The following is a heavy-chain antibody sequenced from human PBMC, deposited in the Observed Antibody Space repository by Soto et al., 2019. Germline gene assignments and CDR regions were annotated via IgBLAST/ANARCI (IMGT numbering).Heavy chain of an antibody. D-gene: IGHD6-13*01. J-gene: IGHJ4*02. Sequence: GESLRLSCAAAGFTFSSYGMRWVRQAPGRGLEWEAVIWYDGSNKYYAGSVKGRFTISRDNSKNTLYLQMNSLRAEDTAVYYCARAPEAAEPYYFDYWGQGTLVTVSS. CDR2: IWYDGSNK. V-gene: IGHV3-33*08. CDR3: ARAPEAAEPYYFDY. CDR1: GFTFSSYG.